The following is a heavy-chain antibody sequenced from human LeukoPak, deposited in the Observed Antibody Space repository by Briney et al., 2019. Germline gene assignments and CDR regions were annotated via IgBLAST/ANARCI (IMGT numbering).Heavy chain of an antibody. CDR2: IVVGSGNT. CDR3: ARVVYGITMVRGVIPGWFDP. D-gene: IGHD3-10*01. CDR1: GFTFTSSA. Sequence: ASVKVSCKASGFTFTSSAMQWVRQARGQRLEWIGWIVVGSGNTNYAQKFQERVTITRDMSTSTAYMELSSLRSEDTAVYYCARVVYGITMVRGVIPGWFDPWGQGTLVTVSS. V-gene: IGHV1-58*02. J-gene: IGHJ5*02.